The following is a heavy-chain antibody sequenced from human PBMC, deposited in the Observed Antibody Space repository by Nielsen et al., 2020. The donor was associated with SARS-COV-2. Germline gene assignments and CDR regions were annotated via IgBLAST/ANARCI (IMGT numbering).Heavy chain of an antibody. CDR3: ARDRDIDYFDS. CDR1: GFSFSSHW. CDR2: ISSSGGTT. Sequence: GGSLRLSCAASGFSFSSHWMSWIRQPPGRGLEWVSYISSSGGTTNYADSVTGRFTISRDNAKNSLFLQMNSLRAEDTGIYYCARDRDIDYFDSWGQGTLVTVSS. V-gene: IGHV3-11*01. J-gene: IGHJ4*02.